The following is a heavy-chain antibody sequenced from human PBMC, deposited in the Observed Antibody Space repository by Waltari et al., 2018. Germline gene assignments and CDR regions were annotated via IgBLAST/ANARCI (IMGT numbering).Heavy chain of an antibody. Sequence: QVQLVQSGAEVKKPGASVKVSCKASGYTFTSYDINWVRQATGQGLEWMGWMNPNSGNTGYAQKFQGRVTMTRNTSISTAYMELSSLRSEDTAVYYCAIPFTIFGVVADDAFDIWGQGTMVTVSS. CDR1: GYTFTSYD. V-gene: IGHV1-8*01. D-gene: IGHD3-3*01. CDR3: AIPFTIFGVVADDAFDI. J-gene: IGHJ3*02. CDR2: MNPNSGNT.